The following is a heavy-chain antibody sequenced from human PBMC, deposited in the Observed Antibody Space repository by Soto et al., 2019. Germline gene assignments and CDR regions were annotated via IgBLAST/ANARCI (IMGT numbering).Heavy chain of an antibody. D-gene: IGHD4-4*01. CDR3: ARDSDSSYYYDY. Sequence: GGSLRLSCAASGFTFSSYSMNWVRQAPGKGLEWVSRISSSSSYIYYADSVKGRFTISRDNAKNSLYLQMNSLRAEDTAVYYCARDSDSSYYYDYWGQGTLVTVSS. V-gene: IGHV3-21*01. J-gene: IGHJ4*02. CDR1: GFTFSSYS. CDR2: ISSSSSYI.